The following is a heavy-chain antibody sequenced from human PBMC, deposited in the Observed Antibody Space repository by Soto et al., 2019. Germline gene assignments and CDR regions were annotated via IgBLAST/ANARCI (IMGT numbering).Heavy chain of an antibody. CDR3: ARGGEDCSGGRCYLWFDP. V-gene: IGHV3-30*03. Sequence: GGSLRLSCAASGFTFSSYGMHWVRQAPGKGPEWVAVISYDGSNKYYADSVKGRFTISRDNSKSTLYLQMNSLRSEDTAVYYCARGGEDCSGGRCYLWFDPWGQGTLVTVAS. CDR1: GFTFSSYG. D-gene: IGHD2-15*01. J-gene: IGHJ5*02. CDR2: ISYDGSNK.